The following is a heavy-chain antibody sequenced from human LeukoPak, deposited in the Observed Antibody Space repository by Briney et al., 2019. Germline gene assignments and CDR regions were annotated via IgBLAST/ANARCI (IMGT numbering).Heavy chain of an antibody. CDR1: GDSVSSNSAA. Sequence: SQTLSLTCAISGDSVSSNSAAWNWIRQSPSRGLEWLGRTYYRSKWHNDYAVSVKSRVAINPDTAKNQISLQLNSVTPEDTAVYYCASSGSYRFDYWGQGTLVTVSS. V-gene: IGHV6-1*01. J-gene: IGHJ4*02. CDR2: TYYRSKWHN. D-gene: IGHD1-26*01. CDR3: ASSGSYRFDY.